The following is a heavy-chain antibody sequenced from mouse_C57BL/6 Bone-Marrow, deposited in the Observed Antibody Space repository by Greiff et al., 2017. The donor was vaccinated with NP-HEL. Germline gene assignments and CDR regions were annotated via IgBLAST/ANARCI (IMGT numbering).Heavy chain of an antibody. CDR3: TRSTAQATYAMDY. J-gene: IGHJ4*01. D-gene: IGHD3-2*02. Sequence: QVQLQQSGAELVRPGASVTLSCKASGYTFTDYEMHWVKQTPVHGLEWIGAIDPVTGGTAYNQKFKGKAILTADKSSSTAYMELRSLTSEDSAVYYCTRSTAQATYAMDYWGQGTSVTVSS. CDR2: IDPVTGGT. CDR1: GYTFTDYE. V-gene: IGHV1-15*01.